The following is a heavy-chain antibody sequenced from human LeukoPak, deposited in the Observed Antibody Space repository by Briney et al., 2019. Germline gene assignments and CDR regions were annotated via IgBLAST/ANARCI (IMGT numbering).Heavy chain of an antibody. D-gene: IGHD2-2*01. J-gene: IGHJ6*02. Sequence: ASVKVSCKASGGTFSSYAISWVRQAPGQGLEWMGGIIPIFGTANYAQKFQGRVTITADESTSTAYMELSSLRSEDTAVYYCARDPYQLLRGLYYYYYGMDVWGQGTTVTVSS. CDR2: IIPIFGTA. CDR1: GGTFSSYA. V-gene: IGHV1-69*13. CDR3: ARDPYQLLRGLYYYYYGMDV.